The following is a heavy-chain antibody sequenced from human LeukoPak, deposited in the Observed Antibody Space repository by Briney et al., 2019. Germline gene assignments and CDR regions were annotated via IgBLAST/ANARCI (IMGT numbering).Heavy chain of an antibody. CDR3: ARDFRYDSSGYYVVLLN. J-gene: IGHJ4*02. CDR2: IIPIFGTA. CDR1: GGTFSSYA. V-gene: IGHV1-69*13. Sequence: SVKASCKASGGTFSSYAISWVRQAPGQGLEWMGGIIPIFGTANYAQKFQGRVTITADESTSTAYMELSSLRSEDTAVYYCARDFRYDSSGYYVVLLNWGQGTLVTVSS. D-gene: IGHD3-22*01.